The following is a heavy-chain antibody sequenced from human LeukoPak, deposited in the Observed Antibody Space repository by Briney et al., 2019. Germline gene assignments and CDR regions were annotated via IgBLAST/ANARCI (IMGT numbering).Heavy chain of an antibody. CDR1: GFTFDDYG. CDR3: AKDVAAAGNW. V-gene: IGHV3-23*01. D-gene: IGHD6-13*01. Sequence: GGSLRLSCAASGFTFDDYGMSWVRQAPGKGLEWVSAISGSGGSTYYADSVKGRFTISRDNSKNTLYLQMNSLRAEDTAVYYCAKDVAAAGNWWGQGTLVTVSS. CDR2: ISGSGGST. J-gene: IGHJ4*02.